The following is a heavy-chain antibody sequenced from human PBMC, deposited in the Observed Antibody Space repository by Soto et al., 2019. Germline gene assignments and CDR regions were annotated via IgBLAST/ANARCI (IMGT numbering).Heavy chain of an antibody. CDR1: GYGFTTYG. J-gene: IGHJ4*02. CDR3: ARGRYGDY. D-gene: IGHD1-1*01. CDR2: ISAHNGNT. V-gene: IGHV1-18*01. Sequence: QVHLVQSGAEVKKPGASVKVSCKGSGYGFTTYGITLVRQAPGQGLEWMAWISAHNGNTDYAQNLQGRVTVTRDTSTSTAYMELRSLRSDDTAVYYCARGRYGDYWGQGALGTVSS.